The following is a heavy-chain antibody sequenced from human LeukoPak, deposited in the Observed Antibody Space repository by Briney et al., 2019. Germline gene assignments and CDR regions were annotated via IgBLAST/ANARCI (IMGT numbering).Heavy chain of an antibody. V-gene: IGHV4-39*01. J-gene: IGHJ4*02. D-gene: IGHD6-19*01. CDR3: ATSGWYLLPGVY. Sequence: SETLSLTCTVSGDSISSTNYYWGWIRQPPGKGLEWIGSIYYSGSTYYNPSLESRVTISVDTSKNQFSLKLSSATAADTAVYYCATSGWYLLPGVYWGQGTLVTVSS. CDR1: GDSISSTNYY. CDR2: IYYSGST.